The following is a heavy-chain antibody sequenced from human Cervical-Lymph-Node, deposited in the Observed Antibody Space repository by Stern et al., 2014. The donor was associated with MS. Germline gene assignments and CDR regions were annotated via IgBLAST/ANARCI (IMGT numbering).Heavy chain of an antibody. CDR2: IIPIFGAP. CDR3: AKGRGSYWFFDL. V-gene: IGHV1-69*01. Sequence: VQLVQSGGEVKKPGSSVKVSCMASGGSFNNHAVSWVRQAPGQGLEWIGGIIPIFGAPDYAQKFQGRVAITAVESTSTVYMEFSSLRSEDTAMYYCAKGRGSYWFFDLWGRGTLVIVSS. CDR1: GGSFNNHA. D-gene: IGHD1-26*01. J-gene: IGHJ2*01.